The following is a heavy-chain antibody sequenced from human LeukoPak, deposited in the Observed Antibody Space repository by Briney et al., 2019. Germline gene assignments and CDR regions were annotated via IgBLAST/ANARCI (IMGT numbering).Heavy chain of an antibody. V-gene: IGHV3-9*01. J-gene: IGHJ4*02. Sequence: GRSLRLSCAASGFTFDDYAMHWVRQAPGKGLEWVSGISWNSGSIGYADSVKGRFTISRDNAKTTLYLQMNSLRAEDTAVYYCAKRGDGRYFDYWGQGNLVTVSS. CDR1: GFTFDDYA. CDR2: ISWNSGSI. D-gene: IGHD1-26*01. CDR3: AKRGDGRYFDY.